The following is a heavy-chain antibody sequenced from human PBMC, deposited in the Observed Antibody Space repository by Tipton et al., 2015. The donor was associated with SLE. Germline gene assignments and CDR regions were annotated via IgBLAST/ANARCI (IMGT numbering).Heavy chain of an antibody. CDR3: ARDPLWVMVYAAAFDL. Sequence: TLSLTCSVSGGSIRTYYWSWIRQHPGKGLEWIGYIYSNGNTYYNPSLKSRVTISVDTSKNQFSLKLTSVTAADTAVYYCARDPLWVMVYAAAFDLWGQGTMVTVSS. J-gene: IGHJ3*01. CDR2: IYSNGNT. V-gene: IGHV4-59*06. D-gene: IGHD2-8*01. CDR1: GGSIRTYY.